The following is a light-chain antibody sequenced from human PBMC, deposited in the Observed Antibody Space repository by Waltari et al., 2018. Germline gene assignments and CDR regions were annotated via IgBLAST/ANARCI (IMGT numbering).Light chain of an antibody. CDR1: QSIDYY. Sequence: EIVLTQSPSTLSLSPGERATLPCRDSQSIDYYLGWYQQKPGQAPRLLIYDTSNRAAGIPARFSGSGSGTDFTLTISSLEPEDFAIYYCQQRRDWPITFGQGTRLEIK. J-gene: IGKJ5*01. V-gene: IGKV3-11*01. CDR2: DTS. CDR3: QQRRDWPIT.